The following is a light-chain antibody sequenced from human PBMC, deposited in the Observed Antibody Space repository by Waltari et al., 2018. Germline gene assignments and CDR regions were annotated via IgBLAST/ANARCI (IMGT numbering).Light chain of an antibody. J-gene: IGKJ2*01. CDR3: QQYGSPYT. V-gene: IGKV3-20*01. CDR1: QSVNSNY. Sequence: EIVLTQSPGTLSLSPGEGATLSCRASQSVNSNYLTWFQQKPGQAPRLLNFGASSRATAVPDRFSGSGSGTDFTLTISRLEPEDFAMYYCQQYGSPYTFGQGTRVEIK. CDR2: GAS.